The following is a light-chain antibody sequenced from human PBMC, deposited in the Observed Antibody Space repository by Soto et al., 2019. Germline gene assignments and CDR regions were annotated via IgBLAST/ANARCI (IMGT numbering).Light chain of an antibody. J-gene: IGKJ1*01. CDR2: KAS. CDR3: QPYNSLRT. V-gene: IGKV1-5*03. CDR1: QSISSW. Sequence: DMQMTQSPSTLSASVGDRVTITSRASQSISSWLAWYQQKPGKAPKLLIYKASSLESGVPSRFSGSGSGTEFTLTISSLQPDDFATYYCQPYNSLRTFGQGTKVEIK.